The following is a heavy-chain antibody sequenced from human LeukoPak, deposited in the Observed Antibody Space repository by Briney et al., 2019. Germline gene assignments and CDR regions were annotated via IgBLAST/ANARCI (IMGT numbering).Heavy chain of an antibody. CDR2: ISYRGRT. Sequence: PSEPLSLTCTVSGDSINSPPYDWGWLRQPPGKGLECIVSISYRGRTYYHPSHGSRLTISVNTSNNPFSQTLSPVPAATPAVYYCARHLSQEDGTKRGFDYWGQGTLVTVSS. V-gene: IGHV4-39*01. CDR1: GDSINSPPYD. D-gene: IGHD5-24*01. J-gene: IGHJ4*02. CDR3: ARHLSQEDGTKRGFDY.